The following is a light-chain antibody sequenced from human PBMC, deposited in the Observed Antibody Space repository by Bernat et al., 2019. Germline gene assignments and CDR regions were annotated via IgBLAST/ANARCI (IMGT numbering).Light chain of an antibody. V-gene: IGKV1-39*01. CDR3: QHSYSTPFT. CDR1: QGGSSY. CDR2: AAS. Sequence: IRMTQSPSSFSASTGDRVAITCRASQGGSSYVNWYQQKPGKAPKLLIYAASSLQSGVPSRFSGSGSGTDFTLTISSLQPEDFATYYWQHSYSTPFTFGGGTKVEIK. J-gene: IGKJ4*01.